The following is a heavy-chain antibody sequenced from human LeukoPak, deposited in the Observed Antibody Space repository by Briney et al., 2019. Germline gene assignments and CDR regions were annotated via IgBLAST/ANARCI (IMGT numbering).Heavy chain of an antibody. CDR3: ARTVGRSGWYDAYYYGMDV. D-gene: IGHD6-19*01. CDR1: GFTFSSNY. J-gene: IGHJ6*02. CDR2: IYSGGST. V-gene: IGHV3-53*01. Sequence: GGSLRLSCAASGFTFSSNYMSWVRQAPGKGLEWVSVIYSGGSTYYAESVKGRFTISRDNSKNTLYLQMNSLRAEDTAVYYCARTVGRSGWYDAYYYGMDVWGQGTTVTVSS.